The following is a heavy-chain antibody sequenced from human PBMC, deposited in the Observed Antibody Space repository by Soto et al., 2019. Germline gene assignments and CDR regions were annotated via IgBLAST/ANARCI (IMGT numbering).Heavy chain of an antibody. D-gene: IGHD6-6*01. J-gene: IGHJ6*02. CDR2: IIPIFGTA. CDR3: ARGIAARPPYYYGMDV. V-gene: IGHV1-69*13. CDR1: GGTFSSYA. Sequence: ASVKVSCKASGGTFSSYAISWVRQAPGQGLEWMGGIIPIFGTANYAQKFQGRVTITADESTSTAYMELSSLRSEDTTVYYCARGIAARPPYYYGMDVWGQGNTVTVSS.